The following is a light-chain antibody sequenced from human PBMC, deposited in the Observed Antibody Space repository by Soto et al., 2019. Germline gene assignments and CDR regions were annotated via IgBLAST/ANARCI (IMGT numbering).Light chain of an antibody. CDR1: QSVSSSY. CDR3: HQYGSAPGT. CDR2: GAS. V-gene: IGKV3-20*01. Sequence: EIVLTQSPGTLSLSPGERATLSCRASQSVSSSYLAWYQQKTGQAPRLLIYGASSRATGIPDRFSGSGSGTDFTLTISRLEPEDFAVYYCHQYGSAPGTFGQGTKVEIK. J-gene: IGKJ1*01.